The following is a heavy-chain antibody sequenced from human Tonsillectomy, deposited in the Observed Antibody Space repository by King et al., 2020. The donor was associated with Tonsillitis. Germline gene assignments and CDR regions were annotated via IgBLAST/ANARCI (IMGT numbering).Heavy chain of an antibody. Sequence: PLQESGPGLVKPSETLSLTCYVAGGSISSYYWNWLRQPPGKGLAWIGYIHHSGSTNYNPSLQSRVTISVDTSKNHFSLKLSSVTAADTAVYYCAREGVVNFRWFDPWGQGTLVIVSS. CDR3: AREGVVNFRWFDP. CDR2: IHHSGST. V-gene: IGHV4-59*01. J-gene: IGHJ5*02. CDR1: GGSISSYY. D-gene: IGHD3-3*01.